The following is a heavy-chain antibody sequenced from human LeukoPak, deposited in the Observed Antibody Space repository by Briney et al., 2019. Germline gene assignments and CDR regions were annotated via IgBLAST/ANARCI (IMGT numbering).Heavy chain of an antibody. J-gene: IGHJ5*02. CDR1: GYSFNIYE. CDR3: SRGPRFDL. CDR2: VNPNSGDA. V-gene: IGHV1-8*01. Sequence: ASVTVSFTTSGYSFNIYEINWVRQAPGQGLEWMGWVNPNSGDADYTQKFQGRLTMTRNTSISTAYIELSGLRLEDTAVYYCSRGPRFDLWGQGTQVTVSS.